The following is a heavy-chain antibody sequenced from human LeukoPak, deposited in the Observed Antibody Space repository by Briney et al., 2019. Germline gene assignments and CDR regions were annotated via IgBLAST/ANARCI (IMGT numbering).Heavy chain of an antibody. D-gene: IGHD3-22*01. CDR2: IYYSGST. CDR1: GGSISSYY. J-gene: IGHJ3*02. V-gene: IGHV4-59*01. CDR3: ARDRYYYGSSGYYYRSDDAFDI. Sequence: PSETLSLTCTVSGGSISSYYWSWIRQPPGKGLEWMGYIYYSGSTNYNPSLKSRVTISVDTSKNQFSLKLSSVTAADTAVYYCARDRYYYGSSGYYYRSDDAFDIWGQGTMVTVSS.